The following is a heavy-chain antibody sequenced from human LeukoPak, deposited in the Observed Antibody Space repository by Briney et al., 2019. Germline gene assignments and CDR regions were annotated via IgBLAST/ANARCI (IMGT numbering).Heavy chain of an antibody. CDR2: INHSGGT. D-gene: IGHD3-16*02. V-gene: IGHV4-34*01. CDR1: GGSFSGYY. CDR3: ARGGYDYVWGSYRLNWFDP. Sequence: SESLSLTCAVYGGSFSGYYWSWIRQPPGKGLEWIGEINHSGGTTYNPSLKSRVTISVDTSKNQFSLKLSSVTAADTAVYYCARGGYDYVWGSYRLNWFDPWGQGTLVTVSS. J-gene: IGHJ5*02.